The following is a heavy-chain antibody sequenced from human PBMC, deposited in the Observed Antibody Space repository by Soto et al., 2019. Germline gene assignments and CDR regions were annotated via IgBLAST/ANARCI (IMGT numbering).Heavy chain of an antibody. CDR1: GGSISSSSYY. V-gene: IGHV4-39*01. CDR3: ARDYGGGAHFDY. D-gene: IGHD4-17*01. J-gene: IGHJ4*02. CDR2: IYYSGST. Sequence: QLQLQESGPGLVKPSETLSLTCTVSGGSISSSSYYWGWIRQPPGKGLEWIGSIYYSGSTYYNPSLKSRVTISVDTSKNQFSMKLGSVTAADTAVYYCARDYGGGAHFDYRGQGTLVTVSS.